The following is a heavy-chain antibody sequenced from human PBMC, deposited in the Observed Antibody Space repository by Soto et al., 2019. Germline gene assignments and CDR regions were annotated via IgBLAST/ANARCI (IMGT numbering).Heavy chain of an antibody. CDR1: GFTFSSYA. CDR2: ISGSGGST. D-gene: IGHD1-1*01. CDR3: AKDLSDAAIVTGSYYCMDV. J-gene: IGHJ6*02. V-gene: IGHV3-23*01. Sequence: GGSLRLSCAASGFTFSSYAMSWVRQAPGKGLEWVSAISGSGGSTYYADSVKGRFTISRDNSKNTLYLQMNSLRAEDTAVYYCAKDLSDAAIVTGSYYCMDVWGQGTTVTVSS.